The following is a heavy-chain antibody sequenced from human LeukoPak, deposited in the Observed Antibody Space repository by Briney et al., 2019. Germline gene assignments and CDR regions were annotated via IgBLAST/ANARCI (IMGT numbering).Heavy chain of an antibody. V-gene: IGHV1-46*01. J-gene: IGHJ4*02. Sequence: ASVKVSCKASGYTFTSYYMHWVRQAPGQGLEWMGIINPSGGSTSYAQEFQGRVTMTRDTSTSTVYMELSSLRSEDTAVYYCARVHKRGYSYGLDFDYWGQGTLVTVSS. CDR2: INPSGGST. CDR1: GYTFTSYY. CDR3: ARVHKRGYSYGLDFDY. D-gene: IGHD5-18*01.